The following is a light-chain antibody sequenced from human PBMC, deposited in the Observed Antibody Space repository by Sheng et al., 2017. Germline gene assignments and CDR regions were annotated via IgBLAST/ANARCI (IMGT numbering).Light chain of an antibody. CDR3: LQDYNYPRT. CDR1: QGIRNN. V-gene: IGKV1-6*01. J-gene: IGKJ1*01. CDR2: AAS. Sequence: AIQMTQSPSSLSASVGDRVTITCRASQGIRNNLVWYQQKLGKAPKLLIYAASTLQSGVPSRFSGSGSGTDFTLTITSLQPEDFATYYCLQDYNYPRTFGQGTKVEI.